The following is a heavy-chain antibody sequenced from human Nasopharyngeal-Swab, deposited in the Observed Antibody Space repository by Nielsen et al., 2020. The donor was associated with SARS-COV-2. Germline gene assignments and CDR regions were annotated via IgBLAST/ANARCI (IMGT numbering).Heavy chain of an antibody. CDR1: GFTVSSNY. V-gene: IGHV3-66*01. Sequence: GGSLRLSCAASGFTVSSNYMSWVRQAPGKGLERVSVIYSGGSTYYADSVKGRFTISRDNSKNTLYLQMNSLRAEDTAVYYCARDSYYYDSSGYYRYYYYYGMDVWGQGTTVTVSS. D-gene: IGHD3-22*01. J-gene: IGHJ6*02. CDR3: ARDSYYYDSSGYYRYYYYYGMDV. CDR2: IYSGGST.